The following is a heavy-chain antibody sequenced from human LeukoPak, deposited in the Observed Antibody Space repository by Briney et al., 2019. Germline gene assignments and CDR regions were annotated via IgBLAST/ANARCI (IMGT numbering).Heavy chain of an antibody. CDR3: ARAPADFWRGYSGWFDP. J-gene: IGHJ5*02. CDR1: GYTFTSYY. V-gene: IGHV1-46*01. D-gene: IGHD3-3*01. CDR2: INPSGGIT. Sequence: ASVKVSCKASGYTFTSYYMHWVRQAPGQGLEWMGIINPSGGITSYAQKFQGRVTMTRDTSTSTVYMDLSSLRSEDTAVYYCARAPADFWRGYSGWFDPWGQGTLVTVSS.